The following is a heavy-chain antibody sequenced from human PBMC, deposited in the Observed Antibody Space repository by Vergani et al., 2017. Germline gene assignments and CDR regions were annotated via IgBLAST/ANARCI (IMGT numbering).Heavy chain of an antibody. CDR2: SFPSLDIT. J-gene: IGHJ3*02. Sequence: VQPVQSGAEMKKPGSSVKVSCKSSGGNYGSFGFSWVRQSSGQALEWMGRSFPSLDITNYAQMFMGIVSITADKYTGALYLEWSDLRSADTAMYYCARDRTEITYDAFDIWGKGTLVSVSS. D-gene: IGHD1-14*01. CDR1: GGNYGSFG. V-gene: IGHV1-69*09. CDR3: ARDRTEITYDAFDI.